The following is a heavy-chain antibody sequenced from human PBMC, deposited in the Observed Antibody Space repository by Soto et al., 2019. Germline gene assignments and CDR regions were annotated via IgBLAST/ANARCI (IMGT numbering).Heavy chain of an antibody. CDR3: VGDLDY. CDR1: AFTVSSTY. J-gene: IGHJ4*02. Sequence: EVQLVESGGGLVQPGGSLRLSCLASAFTVSSTYMSWVRQAPGKGLECVSIINSGGSTYYLDSVKGRFAISRDNSKNTLYLQMSSLRAEDTAVYYCVGDLDYWGQGTLVTVSS. V-gene: IGHV3-66*01. CDR2: INSGGST.